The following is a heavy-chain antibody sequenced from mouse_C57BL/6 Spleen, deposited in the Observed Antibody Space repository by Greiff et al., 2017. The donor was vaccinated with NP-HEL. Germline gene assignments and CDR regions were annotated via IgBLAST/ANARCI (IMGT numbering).Heavy chain of an antibody. CDR2: ISYSGST. V-gene: IGHV3-1*01. J-gene: IGHJ2*01. CDR3: AREYGDYFDY. D-gene: IGHD1-1*01. CDR1: GYSITSGYD. Sequence: EVQLVESGPGMVKPSQSLSLTCTVTGYSITSGYDWHWIRHFPGNKLEWMGYISYSGSTNYNPSLKSRISITHDTSKNHFFLKLNSVTTEDTATYYCAREYGDYFDYWGQGTTLTVSS.